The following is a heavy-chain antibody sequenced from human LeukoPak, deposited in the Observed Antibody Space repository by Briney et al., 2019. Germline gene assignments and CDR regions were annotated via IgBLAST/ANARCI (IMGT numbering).Heavy chain of an antibody. CDR1: GGSISSSSYY. J-gene: IGHJ3*02. CDR3: ARVDGDYFPPEGAFDI. D-gene: IGHD4-17*01. CDR2: IYYSGST. V-gene: IGHV4-39*07. Sequence: SETLSLTCTVSGGSISSSSYYWGWIRQPPGKGLEWIGSIYYSGSTYYNPSLKSRVTISVDTSKNQFSLKLSSVTAADTAVYYCARVDGDYFPPEGAFDIWGQGTMVTVSS.